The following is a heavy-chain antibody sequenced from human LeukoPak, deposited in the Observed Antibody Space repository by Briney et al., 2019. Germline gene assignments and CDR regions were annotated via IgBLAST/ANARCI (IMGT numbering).Heavy chain of an antibody. CDR1: GFTFSSSG. D-gene: IGHD3-10*01. Sequence: GGTLRLSCAASGFTFSSSGMSWVRQAPGKGLEWVSGISGSGGSTYYADSVKGRFTISRDNSKNTLYLQMNSLRAEDTAVYYCAKENRYYGSGGGAWGQGTLVTVSS. V-gene: IGHV3-23*01. J-gene: IGHJ5*02. CDR3: AKENRYYGSGGGA. CDR2: ISGSGGST.